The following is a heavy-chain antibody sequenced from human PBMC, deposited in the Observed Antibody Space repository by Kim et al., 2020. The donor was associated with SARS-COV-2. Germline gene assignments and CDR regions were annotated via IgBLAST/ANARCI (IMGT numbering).Heavy chain of an antibody. CDR2: GTQ. Sequence: GTQYYAASMKGRFTASRDTSKNTLFLQRTYLRSDDTALYYCASGTRPTVADSWGQGTLVTVSS. V-gene: IGHV3-53*01. CDR3: ASGTRPTVADS. J-gene: IGHJ4*02.